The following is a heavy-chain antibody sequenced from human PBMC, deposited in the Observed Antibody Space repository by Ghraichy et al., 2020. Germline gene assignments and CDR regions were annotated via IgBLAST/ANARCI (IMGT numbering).Heavy chain of an antibody. CDR2: INSDGIST. Sequence: ETLSLTCAASGFTFSSYWMHWVRQAPGKGLVWVSRINSDGISTSYVDSVKGRFTISRDNAKNTLYLQINSLRAEDTAVYYCARGRPGSDGMDIWGQGTTVTGS. CDR3: ARGRPGSDGMDI. CDR1: GFTFSSYW. J-gene: IGHJ6*02. V-gene: IGHV3-74*01.